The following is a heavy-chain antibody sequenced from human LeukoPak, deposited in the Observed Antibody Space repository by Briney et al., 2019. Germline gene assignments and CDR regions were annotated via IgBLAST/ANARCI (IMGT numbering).Heavy chain of an antibody. D-gene: IGHD5-24*01. CDR3: ARGGDGYNYFDY. J-gene: IGHJ4*02. CDR2: IKHSGST. V-gene: IGHV4-34*01. Sequence: PSETLSLTCAVYGGSFSGYDWSWIRQPPGKGLEWIGEIKHSGSTNYNPSLKSRVTISLDTSKNQFSLKVSSVTAADTAVYYCARGGDGYNYFDYWGQGTLVTVSS. CDR1: GGSFSGYD.